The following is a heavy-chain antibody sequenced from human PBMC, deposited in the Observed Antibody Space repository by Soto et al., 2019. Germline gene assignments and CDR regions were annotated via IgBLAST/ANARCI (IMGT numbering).Heavy chain of an antibody. CDR2: IYYSVST. Sequence: KPWETLSLTCTVSGGSITSGGYYWSWIRQHPGKSLEWIGYIYYSVSTYYNPSLKSRVTISVDTSKNQFSLKLSSVTAADTAVSYCARVFGGDLDYWGQGTMVTVSS. CDR1: GGSITSGGYY. CDR3: ARVFGGDLDY. J-gene: IGHJ4*02. V-gene: IGHV4-31*03. D-gene: IGHD2-21*02.